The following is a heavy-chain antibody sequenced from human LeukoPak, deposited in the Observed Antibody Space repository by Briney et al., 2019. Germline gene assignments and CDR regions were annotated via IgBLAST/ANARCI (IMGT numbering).Heavy chain of an antibody. Sequence: GGSLRLSCAASGFTVSSNYMSWVRQAPGKGLEWVSVIYSGGSTYYADSVKGRFTISRDNSKNTLYLQMNSPRAEDTAVYYCARPRGYSYGYLDYWGQGTLVTVSS. J-gene: IGHJ4*02. CDR3: ARPRGYSYGYLDY. CDR2: IYSGGST. V-gene: IGHV3-66*02. CDR1: GFTVSSNY. D-gene: IGHD5-18*01.